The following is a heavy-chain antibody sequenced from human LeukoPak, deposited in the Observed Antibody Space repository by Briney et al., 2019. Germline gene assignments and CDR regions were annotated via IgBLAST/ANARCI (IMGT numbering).Heavy chain of an antibody. CDR1: GYTFTGYY. CDR3: ARGSSSSTYFYYGVDV. D-gene: IGHD6-6*01. V-gene: IGHV1-2*06. CDR2: VNPNSGDT. Sequence: ASVKVSCKASGYTFTGYYIHWVRQAPGQGLEWMGRVNPNSGDTDYAQKFQGRVTMTRDTSISTAYMELSRLRSDDTTIYYCARGSSSSTYFYYGVDVWGQGTTVTVSS. J-gene: IGHJ6*02.